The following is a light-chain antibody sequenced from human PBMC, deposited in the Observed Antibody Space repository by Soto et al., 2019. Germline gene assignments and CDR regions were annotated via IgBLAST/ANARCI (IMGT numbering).Light chain of an antibody. CDR3: QQFNTSPWT. V-gene: IGKV3-15*01. CDR2: GAS. CDR1: QSVSSIY. J-gene: IGKJ1*01. Sequence: EIVLTQSPGTLSLSPGERTTLSCRASQSVSSIYLAWYQQKPGQAPRLLIYGASTRATGIPARFSGSGSGTEFTLTISSLQSEDFATYYCQQFNTSPWTFGQGTKVDIK.